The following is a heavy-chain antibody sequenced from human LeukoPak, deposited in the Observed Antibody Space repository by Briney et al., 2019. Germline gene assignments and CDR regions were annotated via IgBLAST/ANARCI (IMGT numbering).Heavy chain of an antibody. D-gene: IGHD4-23*01. J-gene: IGHJ3*02. Sequence: ASVKVSCKASGYTFTGYYMHWVRQAPGQGLEWMGWINPNSGGTNYAQKLQGRVTMTTDTSTSTAYMELRSLRSDDTAVYYCARDLMTTVVTGGIDAFDIWGQGTMVTVSS. CDR2: INPNSGGT. V-gene: IGHV1-2*02. CDR3: ARDLMTTVVTGGIDAFDI. CDR1: GYTFTGYY.